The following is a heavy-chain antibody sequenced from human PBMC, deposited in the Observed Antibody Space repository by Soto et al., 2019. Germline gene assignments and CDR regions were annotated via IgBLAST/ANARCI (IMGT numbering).Heavy chain of an antibody. CDR3: ARDPGIAVASDAFDI. Sequence: GGSLRLSCAASGFTFSSYGMHWVRQAPGKGLEWVAVIWYDGSNKYYADSVKGRFTISRDNSKNTLYLQMNSLRAEDTAVYYCARDPGIAVASDAFDIWGQGTMVTVSS. CDR1: GFTFSSYG. CDR2: IWYDGSNK. V-gene: IGHV3-33*01. D-gene: IGHD6-19*01. J-gene: IGHJ3*02.